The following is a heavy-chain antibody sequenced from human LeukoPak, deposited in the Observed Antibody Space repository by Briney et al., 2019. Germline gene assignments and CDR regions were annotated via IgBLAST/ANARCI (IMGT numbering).Heavy chain of an antibody. V-gene: IGHV3-48*03. CDR2: ISSSGSTI. CDR3: ASSLRYSSGWLADN. D-gene: IGHD6-19*01. Sequence: GGSLRLSCAASGFTFSSYEMNWVRQAPGKGLEWVSYISSSGSTIYYADSVKGRFTISRDNAKNSLYLQMNSLRAEDTAVYYCASSLRYSSGWLADNWGQGTLVTVSS. CDR1: GFTFSSYE. J-gene: IGHJ4*02.